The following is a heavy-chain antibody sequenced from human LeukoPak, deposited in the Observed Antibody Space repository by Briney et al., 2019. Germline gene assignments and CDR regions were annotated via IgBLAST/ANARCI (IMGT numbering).Heavy chain of an antibody. V-gene: IGHV4-34*01. CDR3: ARAIGYYYGMDV. J-gene: IGHJ6*02. Sequence: SETLSLTCAVYGGSFSGYYWSWIRQPPGKGLEWIGEINHSGSTNYNPSLKSRVTISVDTSKNQFSLKLSSVTAADTAVYYCARAIGYYYGMDVWGQGTTVTVSS. D-gene: IGHD3-22*01. CDR2: INHSGST. CDR1: GGSFSGYY.